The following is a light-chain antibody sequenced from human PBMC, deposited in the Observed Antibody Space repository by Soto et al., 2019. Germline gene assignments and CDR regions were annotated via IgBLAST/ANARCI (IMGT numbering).Light chain of an antibody. CDR2: EAF. CDR3: SSFTSTNTWV. CDR1: SSDVGGHDY. V-gene: IGLV2-14*01. J-gene: IGLJ3*02. Sequence: QSALTQVASVSGSPGQSITISCTATSSDVGGHDYVSWYLQHPGKAPKLLIYEAFNRPSGVSDRFSGSKSGSTASLTISGLQAEDEGDYYCSSFTSTNTWVFGGGTKLNVL.